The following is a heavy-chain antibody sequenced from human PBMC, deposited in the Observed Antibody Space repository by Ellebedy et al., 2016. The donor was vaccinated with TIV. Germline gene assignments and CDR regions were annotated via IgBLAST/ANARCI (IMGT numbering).Heavy chain of an antibody. D-gene: IGHD6-13*01. CDR1: GFTFTSYG. V-gene: IGHV1-3*01. J-gene: IGHJ5*02. CDR2: ISAYNGNT. CDR3: ATGRGWYSSSWYWWFDP. Sequence: GGSLRLXCAASGFTFTSYGIHWVRQAPGQRLEWMGWISAYNGNTIYAQKFQGRVTMTEDTSTDTAYMELSSLRSEDTAVYYCATGRGWYSSSWYWWFDPWGQGTLVTVSS.